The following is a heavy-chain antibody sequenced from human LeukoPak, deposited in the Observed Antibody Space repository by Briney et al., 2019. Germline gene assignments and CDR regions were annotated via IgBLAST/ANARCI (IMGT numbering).Heavy chain of an antibody. CDR1: GFIFNDYW. D-gene: IGHD3-22*01. J-gene: IGHJ3*02. Sequence: LAGGSLRLSCGASGFIFNDYWMHWVRQAPGKGLVWVSRINTDGSSTIYAGSVRGRFTISRDNSKNTLYLQMNSLRAEDTAVYYCARSLVVITISGAFDIWGQGTMVTVSS. V-gene: IGHV3-74*01. CDR3: ARSLVVITISGAFDI. CDR2: INTDGSST.